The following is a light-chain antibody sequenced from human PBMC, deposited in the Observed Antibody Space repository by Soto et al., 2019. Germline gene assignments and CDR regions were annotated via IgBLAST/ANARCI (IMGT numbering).Light chain of an antibody. CDR2: GAS. V-gene: IGKV3-15*01. CDR1: ETVNSN. J-gene: IGKJ1*01. Sequence: EIVLTQSPGTLSLSPGERATLSCRASETVNSNLAWYQQKPGQAPRLLIYGASTRATGIPARFSGSGSGTEFTLTISSLQSEDFAVYYCQQYNNWLWTFGQGTKVDI. CDR3: QQYNNWLWT.